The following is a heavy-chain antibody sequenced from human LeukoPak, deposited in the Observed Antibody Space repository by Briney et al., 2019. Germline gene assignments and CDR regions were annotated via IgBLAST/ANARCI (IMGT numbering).Heavy chain of an antibody. CDR2: TYYRSKWYN. J-gene: IGHJ3*02. CDR3: VREYEAFDI. V-gene: IGHV6-1*01. CDR1: GDSVSNNGAA. Sequence: SQTLSLTFAISGDSVSNNGAAWTWIRIRQSPSRGLEWLGRTYYRSKWYNDYGVSVKTRVIINPDTSKNQFSLQLNSVTPEDTAVYYCVREYEAFDIWGQGTMVTVS.